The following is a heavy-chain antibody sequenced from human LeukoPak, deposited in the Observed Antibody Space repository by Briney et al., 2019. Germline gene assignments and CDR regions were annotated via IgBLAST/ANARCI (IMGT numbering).Heavy chain of an antibody. CDR2: IFPDDSDT. CDR1: GYSFTNYW. CDR3: ARLLYDRSYYDSSGYYD. J-gene: IGHJ4*02. D-gene: IGHD3-22*01. Sequence: GESLKISCKGSGYSFTNYWIGWVRQMPGKGLEWMGIIFPDDSDTSYSPSFQGQVTISADKSISTAYLQWSSLKASDTAMYYCARLLYDRSYYDSSGYYDWGQGTLVTVSS. V-gene: IGHV5-51*01.